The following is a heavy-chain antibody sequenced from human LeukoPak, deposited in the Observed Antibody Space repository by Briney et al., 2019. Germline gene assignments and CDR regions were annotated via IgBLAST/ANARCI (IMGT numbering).Heavy chain of an antibody. J-gene: IGHJ3*02. CDR2: IVVGSGNT. D-gene: IGHD2-21*01. CDR3: AANTPRVVREDAFDI. V-gene: IGHV1-58*02. CDR1: GFTFTSSA. Sequence: SVKVSCKASGFTFTSSAMQWVRQARGQRLEWIGWIVVGSGNTNYAQKFQERITITRDMSTSTAYMELSSLRSEDTAVYYCAANTPRVVREDAFDIWGRGTMVIVSS.